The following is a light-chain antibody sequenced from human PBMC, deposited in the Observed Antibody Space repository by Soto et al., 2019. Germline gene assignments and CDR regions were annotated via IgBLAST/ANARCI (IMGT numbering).Light chain of an antibody. J-gene: IGKJ2*01. Sequence: DIQMTQSPSSLSASVGDGVTITCRASQSISSYLNWYQQKPGKAPKLLIYAASSLQSGVPSRFSGSGSGTDFTLTISSLQPEDFATYYCQQSYSTPVYTFGQGTKVDIK. CDR1: QSISSY. CDR3: QQSYSTPVYT. V-gene: IGKV1-39*01. CDR2: AAS.